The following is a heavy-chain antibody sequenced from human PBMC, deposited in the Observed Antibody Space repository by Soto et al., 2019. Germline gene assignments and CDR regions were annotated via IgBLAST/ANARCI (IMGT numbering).Heavy chain of an antibody. CDR2: ITSSSSSI. V-gene: IGHV3-48*02. CDR3: AKDFSPNNVIIQTNNWFDP. Sequence: QPGGSLRLSCAASGFPFSFYSMNWVRQAPGKGLEWISYITSSSSSINYADSVRGRFTISRDSSKNTLYLQMNSLRDEDTAVYSCAKDFSPNNVIIQTNNWFDPWGQGILVNVS. D-gene: IGHD1-1*01. CDR1: GFPFSFYS. J-gene: IGHJ5*02.